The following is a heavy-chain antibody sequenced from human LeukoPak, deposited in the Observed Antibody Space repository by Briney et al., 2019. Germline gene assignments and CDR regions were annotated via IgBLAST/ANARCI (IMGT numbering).Heavy chain of an antibody. CDR2: IDWGDDK. Sequence: ECGPTLVNPTQTLTLTCTFSGFSLSTSGMCVSWIRQPPGKALEWLARIDWGDDKYYSISLKTRLTISKATSKNQVVLTMTNMDTVDTATYYCARMHLGYCSAGSYLEAAVDGMDVWGQGTTVSVSS. CDR1: GFSLSTSGMC. V-gene: IGHV2-70*11. CDR3: ARMHLGYCSAGSYLEAAVDGMDV. D-gene: IGHD2-15*01. J-gene: IGHJ6*02.